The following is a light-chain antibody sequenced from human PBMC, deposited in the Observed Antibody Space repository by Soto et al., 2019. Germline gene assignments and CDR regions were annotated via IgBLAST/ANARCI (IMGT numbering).Light chain of an antibody. Sequence: DLQMTQSPSSLSASVGDRVTITCRASQSISSWLAWYQQKPGKAPKLLIYGASTLQSGVPSRFSGSGSGTEFTLTISSLQPDDFATYYCQQYSTYTPRTFGQGTKVDIK. CDR1: QSISSW. J-gene: IGKJ1*01. CDR2: GAS. V-gene: IGKV1-5*01. CDR3: QQYSTYTPRT.